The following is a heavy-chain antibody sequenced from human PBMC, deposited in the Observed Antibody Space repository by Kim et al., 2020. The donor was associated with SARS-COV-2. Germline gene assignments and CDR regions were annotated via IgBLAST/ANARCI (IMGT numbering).Heavy chain of an antibody. CDR3: ARDTFDGQSGGHFPY. Sequence: DSVQGRFTLARDNARNSLYLQMNNLRAEDTAVYYCARDTFDGQSGGHFPYWGQGTLVTVSS. J-gene: IGHJ4*02. D-gene: IGHD3-16*01. V-gene: IGHV3-7*03.